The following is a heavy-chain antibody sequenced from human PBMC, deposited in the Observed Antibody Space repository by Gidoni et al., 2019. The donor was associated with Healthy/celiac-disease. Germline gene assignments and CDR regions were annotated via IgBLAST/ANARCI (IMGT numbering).Heavy chain of an antibody. CDR2: IKQDGSEK. Sequence: EVQLLESGGGSVQPGGSLRLSSAAPGFTFSRHRITLCRQAPGKGLEWVANIKQDGSEKYYVDSVKGRFTISRDNAKNSLYLQMNSLRAEDTAVYYCARDRGYDSSGYYYGIPYYFDYWGQGTLVTVSS. CDR3: ARDRGYDSSGYYYGIPYYFDY. D-gene: IGHD3-22*01. J-gene: IGHJ4*02. V-gene: IGHV3-7*01. CDR1: GFTFSRHR.